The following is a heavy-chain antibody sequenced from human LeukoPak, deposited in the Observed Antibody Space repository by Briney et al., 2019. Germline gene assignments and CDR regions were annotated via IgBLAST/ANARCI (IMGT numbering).Heavy chain of an antibody. CDR2: INPSGGST. V-gene: IGHV1-46*01. D-gene: IGHD3-22*01. CDR1: GYTFTSHF. J-gene: IGHJ3*02. CDR3: ARVATIYYDSSVGPFDI. Sequence: ASVKVSCKASGYTFTSHFMHWMRQAPGQGLEWMGIINPSGGSTNYAQKFQGRLTMTRDMSASTVYMELSSLRSEDTAVYYCARVATIYYDSSVGPFDIWGQGTMVTVSS.